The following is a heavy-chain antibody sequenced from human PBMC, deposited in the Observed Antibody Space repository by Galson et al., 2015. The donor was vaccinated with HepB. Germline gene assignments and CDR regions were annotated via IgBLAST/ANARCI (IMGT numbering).Heavy chain of an antibody. J-gene: IGHJ1*01. V-gene: IGHV2-5*02. CDR1: GFSLRTRGVG. Sequence: PALVKPTQTLTLTCTFSGFSLRTRGVGVGWIRQPPGKALEWLALIYWDDDKRYSPSLKTRLAITKDTSKNQVVLTMTNMDPVDTATYYCAQASASRWWRYFQHWGQGTLVTVSS. CDR3: AQASASRWWRYFQH. D-gene: IGHD6-13*01. CDR2: IYWDDDK.